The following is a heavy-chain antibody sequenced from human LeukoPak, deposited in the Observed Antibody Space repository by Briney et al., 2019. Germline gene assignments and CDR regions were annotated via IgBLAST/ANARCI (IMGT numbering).Heavy chain of an antibody. D-gene: IGHD3-22*01. CDR1: GYTFTGYY. Sequence: ASVKVSCKASGYTFTGYYMHWVRQAPGQGLEWMGWVNPNSGGTNYAQKFQGRVTMTRDTSISTAYMELSRLRSDDTAVYYCARDPYDSSGYYYVNWFDPWGQGTLVTVSS. J-gene: IGHJ5*02. CDR2: VNPNSGGT. CDR3: ARDPYDSSGYYYVNWFDP. V-gene: IGHV1-2*02.